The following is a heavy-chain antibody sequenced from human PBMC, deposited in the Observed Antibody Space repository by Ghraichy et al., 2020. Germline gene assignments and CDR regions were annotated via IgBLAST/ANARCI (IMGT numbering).Heavy chain of an antibody. CDR2: IYYSWST. Sequence: SETLSLTCTVSGGPISSYYWSWIRQLPGKGLEWIGFIYYSWSTNYNPSLKSRVTISVDTSKNQFSLKLGSVTASDTAVYYWARVHSYDILTGYLNYYFGMDVWGQGTTCTVSS. J-gene: IGHJ6*02. D-gene: IGHD3-9*01. CDR3: ARVHSYDILTGYLNYYFGMDV. V-gene: IGHV4-59*01. CDR1: GGPISSYY.